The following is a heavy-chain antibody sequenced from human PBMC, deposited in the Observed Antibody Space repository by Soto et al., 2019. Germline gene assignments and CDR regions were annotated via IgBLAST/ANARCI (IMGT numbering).Heavy chain of an antibody. J-gene: IGHJ4*02. V-gene: IGHV1-3*01. CDR2: INAGNGNT. CDR3: ARSAAYNWNSAGYFDY. D-gene: IGHD1-7*01. CDR1: GYTFTSYA. Sequence: ASVKVSCKASGYTFTSYAMHWVRQAPGRRLEWMGWINAGNGNTKYSQKFQGRVTITRDTSASTAYMELSSLRSEDTAVYYCARSAAYNWNSAGYFDYWGQGTLVTVSS.